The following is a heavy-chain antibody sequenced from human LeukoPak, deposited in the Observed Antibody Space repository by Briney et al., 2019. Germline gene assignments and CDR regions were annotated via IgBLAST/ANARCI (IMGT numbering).Heavy chain of an antibody. CDR2: INHSGST. D-gene: IGHD3-22*01. CDR3: ASRRRYYSDSSGYYGDY. J-gene: IGHJ4*02. CDR1: GGSFSGYY. V-gene: IGHV4-34*01. Sequence: SETLSLTCAVYGGSFSGYYWSWIRQPPGKGLEWIGEINHSGSTNYNPSLKSRVTISADTSKNQFSLKLSSVAAADTAVYYCASRRRYYSDSSGYYGDYWGQGTLVTVSS.